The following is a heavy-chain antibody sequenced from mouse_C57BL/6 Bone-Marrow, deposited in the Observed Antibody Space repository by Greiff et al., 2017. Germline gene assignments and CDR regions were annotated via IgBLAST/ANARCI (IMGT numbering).Heavy chain of an antibody. J-gene: IGHJ3*01. V-gene: IGHV5-17*01. Sequence: EVHLVESGGGLVKPGGSLKLSCAASGFTFSDYGMHWVRQAPEKGLEWVAYISSGSSTIYYADIVKGRFTISSDNAKNTLFLQMTRLGSENPAMYCCARGGRGFAYWGQGTLVTVSA. D-gene: IGHD3-3*01. CDR2: ISSGSSTI. CDR1: GFTFSDYG. CDR3: ARGGRGFAY.